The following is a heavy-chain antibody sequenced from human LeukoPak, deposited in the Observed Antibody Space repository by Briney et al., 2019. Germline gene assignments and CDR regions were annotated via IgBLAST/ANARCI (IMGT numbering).Heavy chain of an antibody. CDR2: IYYSGST. J-gene: IGHJ3*02. CDR1: GGSFSNYY. V-gene: IGHV4-39*07. D-gene: IGHD5-18*01. CDR3: AREPVKSIQLGAFDI. Sequence: SETLSLTCAVYGGSFSNYYWGWIRQPPGKGLEWIGSIYYSGSTYYNPSPKSRVTISVDTSTNQFSLKLSSVTAADTAVYYCAREPVKSIQLGAFDIWGQGTMVTVSS.